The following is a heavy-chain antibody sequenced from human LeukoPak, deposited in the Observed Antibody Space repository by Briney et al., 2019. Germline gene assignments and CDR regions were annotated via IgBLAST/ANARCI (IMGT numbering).Heavy chain of an antibody. Sequence: GGSLRLSYAASGFTFSSYGMHWVRQAPGKGLEWVAIISYDGSKKYYADSVKGRFTISRDNSKNTLYLQMNSLRAEDTAVYYCAKEAYGQPYYYYYGMDVWGQGTTVTVSS. CDR1: GFTFSSYG. CDR3: AKEAYGQPYYYYYGMDV. V-gene: IGHV3-30*18. J-gene: IGHJ6*02. D-gene: IGHD3-10*01. CDR2: ISYDGSKK.